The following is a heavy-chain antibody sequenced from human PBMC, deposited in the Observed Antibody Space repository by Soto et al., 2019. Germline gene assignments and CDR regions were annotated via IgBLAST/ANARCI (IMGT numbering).Heavy chain of an antibody. D-gene: IGHD3-3*01. CDR2: ISGSGGST. Sequence: GGSLRLSCAASGFTFSSYAMSWVRQAPGKGLEWVSAISGSGGSTYYADSVKGRFTISRDNSKNTLYLQMNSLRAEDTAVYYCAKDGGYDFWSGYYNVRYFDYWGQGTLVTDSS. CDR3: AKDGGYDFWSGYYNVRYFDY. J-gene: IGHJ4*02. CDR1: GFTFSSYA. V-gene: IGHV3-23*01.